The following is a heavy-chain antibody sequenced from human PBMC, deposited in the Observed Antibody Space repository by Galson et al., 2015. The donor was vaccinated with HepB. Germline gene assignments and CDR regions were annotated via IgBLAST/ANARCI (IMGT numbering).Heavy chain of an antibody. J-gene: IGHJ5*02. CDR2: INHSGST. Sequence: TLSLTCAVYGGSFSGYYWSWIRQPPGKGLEWIGEINHSGSTNYNPSLKSRVTISVDTSKNQFSLKLSSVTAADTAVYYCARASPRNWFDPWGQGTLVTVSS. CDR3: ARASPRNWFDP. CDR1: GGSFSGYY. V-gene: IGHV4-34*01.